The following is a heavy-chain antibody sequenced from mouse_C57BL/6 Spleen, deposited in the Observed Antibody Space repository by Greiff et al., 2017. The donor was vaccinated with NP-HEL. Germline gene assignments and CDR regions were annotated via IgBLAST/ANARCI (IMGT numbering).Heavy chain of an antibody. CDR3: ERSYYYGSSRGAFDY. CDR1: GYTFTSYW. J-gene: IGHJ2*01. CDR2: IYPSDSET. D-gene: IGHD1-1*01. Sequence: QVQLQQPGAELVRPGSSVKLSCKASGYTFTSYWMDWVKQRPGQGLEWIGNIYPSDSETHYNQKFKDKATLTVDKSSSTAYMQRSSLTSEDSAVYYCERSYYYGSSRGAFDYWGQGTTLTVSS. V-gene: IGHV1-61*01.